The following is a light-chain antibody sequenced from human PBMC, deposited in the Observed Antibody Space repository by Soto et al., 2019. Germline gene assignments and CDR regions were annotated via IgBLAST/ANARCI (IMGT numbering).Light chain of an antibody. Sequence: QSALTQPASVSGSPGQSITISCTGTSSDVGGYNYVSWYQQHPGKAPKLMIYDVSNRPSGVSNRFSGSKSGNTASLTISGLQAEDEDDYDCSSYTSSSTYVVFGGGTQLTVL. V-gene: IGLV2-14*01. J-gene: IGLJ2*01. CDR2: DVS. CDR3: SSYTSSSTYVV. CDR1: SSDVGGYNY.